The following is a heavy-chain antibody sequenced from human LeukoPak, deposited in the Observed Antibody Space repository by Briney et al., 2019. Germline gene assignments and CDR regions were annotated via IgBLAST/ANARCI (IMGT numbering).Heavy chain of an antibody. J-gene: IGHJ4*02. V-gene: IGHV4-38-2*02. D-gene: IGHD1-26*01. CDR2: IYHSGST. Sequence: SETLSLTCTVSGYSISSGYYWGWIRPPPGKGLEWIGSIYHSGSTYYNPSLKSRVTISVDTSKNQFSLKLSSVTAADTAVYYCARVIEWELLLGFDYWGQGTLVTVSS. CDR1: GYSISSGYY. CDR3: ARVIEWELLLGFDY.